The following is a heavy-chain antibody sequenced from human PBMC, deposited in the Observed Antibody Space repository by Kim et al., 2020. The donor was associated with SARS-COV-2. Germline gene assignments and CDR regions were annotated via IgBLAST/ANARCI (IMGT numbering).Heavy chain of an antibody. D-gene: IGHD2-15*01. V-gene: IGHV7-4-1*02. CDR1: GYTFTSYA. J-gene: IGHJ6*02. CDR2: INTNTGNP. CDR3: ARCSGGSCYYYYGMDV. Sequence: ASVKVSCKASGYTFTSYAMNWVRQAPGQGLEWMGWINTNTGNPTYAQGFTGRFVFSLDTSVSTAYLQISSLKAEDTAVYYCARCSGGSCYYYYGMDVWGQGTTVTVSS.